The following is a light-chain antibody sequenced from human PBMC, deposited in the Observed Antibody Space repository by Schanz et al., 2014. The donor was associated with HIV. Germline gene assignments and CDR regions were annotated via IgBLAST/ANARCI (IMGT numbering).Light chain of an antibody. J-gene: IGKJ1*01. V-gene: IGKV3-20*01. CDR2: GVS. CDR1: QSVSSTY. Sequence: EVVMTQSPATLSVSPGERATLSCRASQSVSSTYLSWYQQKPGQAPRLLIFGVSSRAMGIPDRFSGGGTGTDFTLTISRLEPEDSAVYYCQQHGTSPWTFGQGTKV. CDR3: QQHGTSPWT.